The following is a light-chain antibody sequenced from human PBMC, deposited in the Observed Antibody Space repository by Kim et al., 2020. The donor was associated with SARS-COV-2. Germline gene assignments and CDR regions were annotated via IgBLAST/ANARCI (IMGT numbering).Light chain of an antibody. CDR1: TGAVPSDHF. V-gene: IGLV7-46*01. J-gene: IGLJ2*01. CDR2: DTG. CDR3: LLSYSDSRV. Sequence: GGTVTLTSDSSTGAVPSDHFPYWFQQKPGQAPRTLIYDTGNRHSWTPARFSGSLLGGKAALTLSAAQAEDEADYYCLLSYSDSRVFGGGTQLTVL.